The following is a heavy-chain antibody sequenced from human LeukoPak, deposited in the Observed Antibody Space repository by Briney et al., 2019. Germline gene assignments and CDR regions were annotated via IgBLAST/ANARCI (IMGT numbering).Heavy chain of an antibody. CDR1: GFTFSSYA. J-gene: IGHJ4*02. CDR2: ISGSGGST. CDR3: AKATEEAASSMIVVVIPNRYYFDY. V-gene: IGHV3-23*01. D-gene: IGHD3-22*01. Sequence: PGGSLRLSCAASGFTFSSYAMSWVRQAPGKGLEWVSAISGSGGSTYYADSVKGRFTISRDNSKNTLYLQMNSLRAEDTAVYYCAKATEEAASSMIVVVIPNRYYFDYWGQGTLVTVSS.